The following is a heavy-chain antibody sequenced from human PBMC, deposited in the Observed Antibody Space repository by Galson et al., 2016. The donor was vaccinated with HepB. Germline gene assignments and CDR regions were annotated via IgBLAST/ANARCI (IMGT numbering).Heavy chain of an antibody. V-gene: IGHV3-23*01. CDR1: GISVSSYV. Sequence: SLRLSCAASGISVSSYVMTWVRQAPGKGLEWVSAISGSGGSIYYAGSVKGRFTISTDNSKNTLYLQMNSLRAEDTALYYCTNYCGASSCYSGHVYWGQGTLVTVSS. CDR3: TNYCGASSCYSGHVY. J-gene: IGHJ4*02. D-gene: IGHD2-15*01. CDR2: ISGSGGSI.